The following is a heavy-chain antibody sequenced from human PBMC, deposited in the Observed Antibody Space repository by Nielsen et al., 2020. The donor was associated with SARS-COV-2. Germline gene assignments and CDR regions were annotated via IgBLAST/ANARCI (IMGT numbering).Heavy chain of an antibody. CDR1: GFTFSSYS. CDR2: ISSSSSYI. V-gene: IGHV3-21*01. CDR3: ARVGSSSWYFDY. Sequence: GESLKISCAASGFTFSSYSMNWVRQAPGKGLEWVSSISSSSSYIYYADSVTGRFTISRDNAKNSLYLQMNSLRAEDTAVYFCARVGSSSWYFDYWGQGTLVTVSS. J-gene: IGHJ4*02. D-gene: IGHD6-13*01.